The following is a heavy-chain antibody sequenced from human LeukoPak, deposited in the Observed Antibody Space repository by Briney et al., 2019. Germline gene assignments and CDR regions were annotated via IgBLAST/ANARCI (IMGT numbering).Heavy chain of an antibody. Sequence: PGGSLRLSCAASGFTFGSYSMNWVRQAPGKGLEWVSSISSSSSYIYYADSVKGRFTISRDNAKNSLYLQMNSLRAEDTAVYYCARMGAKLAFDYWGQGTLVTVSS. CDR1: GFTFGSYS. V-gene: IGHV3-21*01. CDR2: ISSSSSYI. J-gene: IGHJ4*02. CDR3: ARMGAKLAFDY. D-gene: IGHD1-26*01.